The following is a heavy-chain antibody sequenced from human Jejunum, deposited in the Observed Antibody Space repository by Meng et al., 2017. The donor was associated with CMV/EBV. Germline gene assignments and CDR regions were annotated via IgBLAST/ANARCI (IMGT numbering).Heavy chain of an antibody. J-gene: IGHJ4*02. CDR3: ARGSIFVSFDS. CDR2: NHDTGST. CDR1: GGSIGSGDYY. V-gene: IGHV4-30-4*08. Sequence: LQEWGPGWVKPSQTLPVTCSVSGGSIGSGDYYWSWIRQPPGKGLEWIGYNHDTGSTYYNPSLKSRVDISLGTSRNHFSLTLSSVTAEDTAVYFCARGSIFVSFDSWGQGTLVTVSS. D-gene: IGHD3-3*01.